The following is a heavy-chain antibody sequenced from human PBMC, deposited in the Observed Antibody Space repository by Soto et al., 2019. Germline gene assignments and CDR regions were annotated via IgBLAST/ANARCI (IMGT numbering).Heavy chain of an antibody. J-gene: IGHJ6*02. Sequence: GESLKISCKGSGDSFTSYWIGWARQMPGKGLEWMGIIYPGDSDTRYSPSFQGQVTISADKSISTAYLQWSSLKASDTAMYYCAKTAAGGKNYYGMDVWGQGTTVTVSS. V-gene: IGHV5-51*01. CDR3: AKTAAGGKNYYGMDV. CDR1: GDSFTSYW. D-gene: IGHD6-13*01. CDR2: IYPGDSDT.